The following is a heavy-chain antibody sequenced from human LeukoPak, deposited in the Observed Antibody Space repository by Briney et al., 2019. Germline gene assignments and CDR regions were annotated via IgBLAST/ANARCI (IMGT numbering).Heavy chain of an antibody. CDR2: ISYNGGST. V-gene: IGHV3-23*01. CDR3: TRGPIQLWLYYGMDV. Sequence: GGSLRLSCAASGFTFTNYAMSWVRQAPGKGLEWVSAISYNGGSTYYSDSVKGRFTISRDNSKNTVYLQMNSLRAEDTAVYYCTRGPIQLWLYYGMDVWGQGTTVTVSS. D-gene: IGHD5-18*01. CDR1: GFTFTNYA. J-gene: IGHJ6*02.